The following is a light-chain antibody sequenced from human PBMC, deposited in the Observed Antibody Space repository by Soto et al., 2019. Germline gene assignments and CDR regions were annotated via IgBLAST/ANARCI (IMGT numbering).Light chain of an antibody. CDR1: SSDVGAYNY. V-gene: IGLV2-14*01. CDR2: EVS. J-gene: IGLJ3*02. CDR3: SSYTSGSTWV. Sequence: QSALTQPASVSGSPGQSITISCTGTSSDVGAYNYVSWYQQHPGKAPKLMIYEVSTRPSGVSNRFSGSKSGNTASLTISGLQAEDEGDYYCSSYTSGSTWVFGGGTKLTVL.